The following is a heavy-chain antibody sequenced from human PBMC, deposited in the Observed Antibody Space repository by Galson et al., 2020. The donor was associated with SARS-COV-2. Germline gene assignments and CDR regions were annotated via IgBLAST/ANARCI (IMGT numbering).Heavy chain of an antibody. CDR1: GYTFTSHG. J-gene: IGHJ2*01. CDR2: ISTYNGDT. V-gene: IGHV1-18*01. CDR3: ARQGVNMIVLVTVPGWYFDL. D-gene: IGHD3-22*01. Sequence: ASVKVSCKASGYTFTSHGISWVRQAPGQGLAWMGWISTYNGDTYYAPKVPGRITMTTDTSTSTAYMELRSLRSDDTAVYYCARQGVNMIVLVTVPGWYFDLWGRGTLVTVSS.